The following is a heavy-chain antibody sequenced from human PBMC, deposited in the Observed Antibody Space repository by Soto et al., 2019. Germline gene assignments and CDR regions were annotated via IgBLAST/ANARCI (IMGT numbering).Heavy chain of an antibody. CDR3: ARGGSSKGGYYYGMDV. D-gene: IGHD6-6*01. CDR1: GYTFTGYY. J-gene: IGHJ6*02. CDR2: INPNSGGT. V-gene: IGHV1-2*02. Sequence: GASVKVSCKASGYTFTGYYMHWVRQAPGQGLEWMGWINPNSGGTNYAQKFQGRVTMTRDTSISTAYMELSRLRPDDTAVYYCARGGSSKGGYYYGMDVWGQGTTVTVSS.